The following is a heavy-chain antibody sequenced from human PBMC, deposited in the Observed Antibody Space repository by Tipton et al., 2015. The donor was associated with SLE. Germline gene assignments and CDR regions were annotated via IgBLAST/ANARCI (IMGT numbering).Heavy chain of an antibody. D-gene: IGHD2-15*01. V-gene: IGHV3-48*03. CDR2: ISSSASAS. J-gene: IGHJ2*01. CDR3: ASIPEIYCSASSCNEWLFDL. Sequence: SLRLSCAASGFTFSTYDMNWVRQAPGKGLEWLSYISSSASASYYADSVKGRFTISRDNAKNSLYLQMNSLTVEDTAIYYCASIPEIYCSASSCNEWLFDLWGRGTLFTVS. CDR1: GFTFSTYD.